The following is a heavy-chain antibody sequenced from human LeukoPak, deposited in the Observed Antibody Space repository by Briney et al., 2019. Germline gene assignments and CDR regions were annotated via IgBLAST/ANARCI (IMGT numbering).Heavy chain of an antibody. Sequence: LSLTCAVYGGSFSGYYMSWIRQAPGKGLEWVSYISSGSNTKHYANSVKGRFTISRDNAKNSLYLQMNSLRAEDTAVYYCARDGPRAYDSSGYYLDYWAQGTLVTVSS. J-gene: IGHJ4*02. CDR1: GGSFSGYY. V-gene: IGHV3-11*01. CDR3: ARDGPRAYDSSGYYLDY. CDR2: ISSGSNTK. D-gene: IGHD3-22*01.